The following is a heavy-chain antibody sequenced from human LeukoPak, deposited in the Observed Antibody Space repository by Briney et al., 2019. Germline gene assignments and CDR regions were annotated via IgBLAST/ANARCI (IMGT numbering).Heavy chain of an antibody. CDR1: GFTFSGHW. D-gene: IGHD3-16*01. CDR3: VRDLILVWTPGDDFDF. V-gene: IGHV3-74*01. Sequence: GGPLRLSCAASGFTFSGHWMHWVRQAPGKGLEWVSRINEDASIITYADSVKGRFIIARDNTKNSLYLQMNSLRAEDTAVYYCVRDLILVWTPGDDFDFWGQGTLVTVSS. CDR2: INEDASII. J-gene: IGHJ4*02.